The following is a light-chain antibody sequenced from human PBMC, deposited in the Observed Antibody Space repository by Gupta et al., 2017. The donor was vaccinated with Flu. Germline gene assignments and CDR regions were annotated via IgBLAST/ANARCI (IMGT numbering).Light chain of an antibody. V-gene: IGKV3-15*01. J-gene: IGKJ4*01. CDR1: RSGSSN. CDR3: KQYNHRPLLT. Sequence: TRSLSPRESATRPCRASRSGSSNLDWYQQKPGQAPQPLIYCGSSRAAGVPARFSGSGSGTEFTLTISSRQAEDVAVYYCKQYNHRPLLTFGQGTTVEIK. CDR2: CGS.